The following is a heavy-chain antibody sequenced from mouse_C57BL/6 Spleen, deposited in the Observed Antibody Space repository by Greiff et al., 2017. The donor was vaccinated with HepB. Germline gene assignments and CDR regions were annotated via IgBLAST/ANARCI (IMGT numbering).Heavy chain of an antibody. V-gene: IGHV1-69*01. CDR2: IDPSDSYT. CDR3: ARGTTVVATGYFDV. CDR1: GYTFTSYW. J-gene: IGHJ1*01. D-gene: IGHD1-1*01. Sequence: QVQLQQPGAELVMPGASVKLSCKASGYTFTSYWMHWVKQRPGQGLEWIGEIDPSDSYTNYNQKFKGKSTLTVDKSSSTAYMQLSSLTSEDSAVYYCARGTTVVATGYFDVWGPGTTVTVSS.